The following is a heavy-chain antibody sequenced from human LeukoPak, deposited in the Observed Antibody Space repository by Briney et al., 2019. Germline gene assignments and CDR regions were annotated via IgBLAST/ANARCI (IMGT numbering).Heavy chain of an antibody. D-gene: IGHD3-16*02. V-gene: IGHV3-33*03. CDR1: GFTFSSYG. J-gene: IGHJ4*02. CDR3: AKDRVKITFGGVIAPFDY. CDR2: IWYDGSNK. Sequence: PGRSLRLSCAASGFTFSSYGMHWVRQAPGKGLEWVAVIWYDGSNKYYADSVKGRFTISRDNSKNTLYLQMNSLRAEDTAVYYCAKDRVKITFGGVIAPFDYWGQGTLVTVSS.